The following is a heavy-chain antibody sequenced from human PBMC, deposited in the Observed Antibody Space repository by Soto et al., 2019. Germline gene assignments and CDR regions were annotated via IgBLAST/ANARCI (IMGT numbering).Heavy chain of an antibody. Sequence: LRLSCAASGFTFSSYGMHWVRQAPGKGLEWVAVISYDGSNKYYADSVKGRFTISRDSSKNTLYLEMNSLRPEDTAVYYCAKGEYYYGSGSPYYGMDVWGQGTTVTVSS. J-gene: IGHJ6*02. CDR3: AKGEYYYGSGSPYYGMDV. CDR2: ISYDGSNK. D-gene: IGHD3-10*01. V-gene: IGHV3-30*18. CDR1: GFTFSSYG.